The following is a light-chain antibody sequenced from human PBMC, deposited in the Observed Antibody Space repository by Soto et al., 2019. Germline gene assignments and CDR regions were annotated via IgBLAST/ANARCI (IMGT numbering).Light chain of an antibody. Sequence: AIQLTQSPSSLSASLGERGTIACRASQGISTLLAWYQQKPGKAPKVLIYESSLLQSGVPSRFSGSGSGTDFTLTISSLQPEDFATYYCQHFKSFPITFGQGTRLEIK. V-gene: IGKV1-13*02. CDR1: QGISTL. CDR3: QHFKSFPIT. J-gene: IGKJ5*01. CDR2: ESS.